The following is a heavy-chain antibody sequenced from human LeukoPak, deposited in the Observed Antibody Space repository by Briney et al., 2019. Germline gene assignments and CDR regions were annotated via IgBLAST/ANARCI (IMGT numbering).Heavy chain of an antibody. CDR1: GFTFSDYY. D-gene: IGHD4-23*01. CDR2: ISSSGSTI. Sequence: GGSLRLSCAASGFTFSDYYMSWIRQAPGKGLEWVSYISSSGSTIYYADSVKGRFTITRDNAKNSLYLQMNSLRAEDTAVYYCARVTVDHGGNVYYFDYWGQGTLVTVSS. CDR3: ARVTVDHGGNVYYFDY. V-gene: IGHV3-11*04. J-gene: IGHJ4*02.